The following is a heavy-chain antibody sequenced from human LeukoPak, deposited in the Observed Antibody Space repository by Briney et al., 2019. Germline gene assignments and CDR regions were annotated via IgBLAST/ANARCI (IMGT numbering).Heavy chain of an antibody. CDR3: AKENYGDYGHYYYYGMDV. Sequence: GGSLRLSCAASGFTFSSYGMHWVRQAPGKGLEWVAVISYDGSNKYYADSVKGRFTISRDNSKNTLYLQLTSLRAEDTALYYRAKENYGDYGHYYYYGMDVWGQGTTVTVSS. D-gene: IGHD4-17*01. J-gene: IGHJ6*02. CDR1: GFTFSSYG. CDR2: ISYDGSNK. V-gene: IGHV3-30*18.